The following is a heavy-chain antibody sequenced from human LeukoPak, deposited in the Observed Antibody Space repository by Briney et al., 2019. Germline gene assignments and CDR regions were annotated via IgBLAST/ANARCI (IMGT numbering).Heavy chain of an antibody. Sequence: PSETLSLTCTVSGGSISTYYWSWIRQPAGKGPERIGRMYTSGNTNYNPSLKSRVTMSVDTSKKQFSLRLSSVTAADTAVYYCAREPVTGTSNFFDSWGQGTLVTVSS. CDR2: MYTSGNT. CDR3: AREPVTGTSNFFDS. D-gene: IGHD6-19*01. J-gene: IGHJ4*02. V-gene: IGHV4-4*07. CDR1: GGSISTYY.